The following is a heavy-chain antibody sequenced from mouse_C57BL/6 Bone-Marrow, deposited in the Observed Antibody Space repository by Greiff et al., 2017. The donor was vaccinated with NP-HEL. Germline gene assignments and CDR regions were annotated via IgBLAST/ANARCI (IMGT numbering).Heavy chain of an antibody. D-gene: IGHD2-9*01. Sequence: VQLQQSGTVLARPGASVKMSCKTSGYTFTSYWMHWVKQRPGQGLEWIGAIYPGNSDTSYNQKFKGKAKLTAVTSASTAYMELSSLTNEDSAVYYCTRGPTMVRGAWFAYWGQGTLVTVSA. CDR3: TRGPTMVRGAWFAY. CDR2: IYPGNSDT. V-gene: IGHV1-5*01. J-gene: IGHJ3*01. CDR1: GYTFTSYW.